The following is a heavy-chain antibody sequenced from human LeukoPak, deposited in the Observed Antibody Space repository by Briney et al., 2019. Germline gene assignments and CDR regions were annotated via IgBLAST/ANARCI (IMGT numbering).Heavy chain of an antibody. V-gene: IGHV1-3*01. J-gene: IGHJ1*01. Sequence: ASVKVSCKASGYTFTSYAMHWVRQAPGQRLEWMGWINAGNGNTKYSQKFQGRVTITRDTSASTAYMELSSLRSEDTAVYYCQAVLGSTTGYFQHWGQGTLVTVSS. CDR2: INAGNGNT. CDR3: QAVLGSTTGYFQH. D-gene: IGHD4-17*01. CDR1: GYTFTSYA.